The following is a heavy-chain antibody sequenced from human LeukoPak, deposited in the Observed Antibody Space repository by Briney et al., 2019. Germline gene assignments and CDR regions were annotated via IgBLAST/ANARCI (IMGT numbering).Heavy chain of an antibody. CDR1: GYTFTSYA. D-gene: IGHD1-26*01. J-gene: IGHJ4*02. CDR3: ARDSRYSGSSYRY. CDR2: INAGDGNT. Sequence: ASAKVSCKASGYTFTSYAMHWVRQAPGQRLEWMGWINAGDGNTKYSQKFQGRVTITRDTSASTAYMELSSLRSEDTAVYYCARDSRYSGSSYRYWGQGTLVTVSS. V-gene: IGHV1-3*01.